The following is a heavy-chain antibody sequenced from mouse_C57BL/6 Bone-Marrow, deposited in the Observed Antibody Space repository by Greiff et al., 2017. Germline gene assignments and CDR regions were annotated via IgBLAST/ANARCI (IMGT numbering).Heavy chain of an antibody. CDR1: GYTFTSYW. Sequence: QVQLQQPGAERVKPGASVKLSCKASGYTFTSYWMQWVKQRPGQGLEWIGEIDPSDSDTNYNQKFKGKATLTVDTSSSTAYMQLSILTSEDSAVYYCARERLSVYYFDYWGQGTTLPVSS. CDR3: ARERLSVYYFDY. J-gene: IGHJ2*01. CDR2: IDPSDSDT. V-gene: IGHV1-50*01.